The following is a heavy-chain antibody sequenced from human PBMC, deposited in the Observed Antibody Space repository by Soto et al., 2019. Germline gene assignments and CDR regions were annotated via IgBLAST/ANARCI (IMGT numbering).Heavy chain of an antibody. J-gene: IGHJ4*02. V-gene: IGHV3-66*02. D-gene: IGHD3-22*01. CDR2: IFSGSST. CDR3: AKATYYYSSSGYYVFDS. Sequence: PGGALRLSCGASAFMVRASCVTVCRQGPGKGLEWVSLIFSGSSTVYADSVKGRFTISRDNSKDTVYLQMNSLRAGDTAVYYCAKATYYYSSSGYYVFDSWGQGT. CDR1: AFMVRASC.